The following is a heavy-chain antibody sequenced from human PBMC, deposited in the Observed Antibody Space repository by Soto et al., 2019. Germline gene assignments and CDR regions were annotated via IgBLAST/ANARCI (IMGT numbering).Heavy chain of an antibody. CDR2: INHSGST. V-gene: IGHV4-34*01. Sequence: SETLSLTCAVYGGPFSGYFWNWIRQPPGKGLEWIGEINHSGSTNYNPSLKSRVTISVDTSKNQFSLKLSSVTAADTAVYYCARGSPVTTDYWGQGTLVTVSS. D-gene: IGHD4-17*01. J-gene: IGHJ4*02. CDR1: GGPFSGYF. CDR3: ARGSPVTTDY.